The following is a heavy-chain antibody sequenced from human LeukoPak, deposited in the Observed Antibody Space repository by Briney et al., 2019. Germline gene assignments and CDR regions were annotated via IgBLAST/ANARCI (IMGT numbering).Heavy chain of an antibody. CDR1: GFTFSTYA. D-gene: IGHD4-17*01. J-gene: IGHJ4*02. Sequence: GGSLRLSCAASGFTFSTYAMYWVRQAPGKGLEWVAIVSYDGSIEYYADSVKGRFTISRDNSKNTLYLQMNSLRAEDTAVYYCARGSVQGNWNYGEYLDYWGQGTLVTVSA. CDR3: ARGSVQGNWNYGEYLDY. V-gene: IGHV3-30-3*01. CDR2: VSYDGSIE.